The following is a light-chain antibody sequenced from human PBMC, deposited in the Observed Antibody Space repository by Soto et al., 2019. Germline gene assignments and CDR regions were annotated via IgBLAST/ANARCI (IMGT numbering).Light chain of an antibody. V-gene: IGKV3-15*01. Sequence: EIVMTQSPATLSVSPGERVTLSCRASQSVSSILAWYQQKPGQAPRLLIYGASTRATGIPARFSGSGSGTEFTLTISSLQSEDFAVYYCQCGITFGGGTKVEIK. CDR3: QCGIT. J-gene: IGKJ4*01. CDR1: QSVSSI. CDR2: GAS.